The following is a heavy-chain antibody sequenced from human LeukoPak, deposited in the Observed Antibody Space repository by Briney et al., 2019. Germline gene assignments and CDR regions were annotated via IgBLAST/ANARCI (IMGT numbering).Heavy chain of an antibody. D-gene: IGHD3-3*01. CDR2: ICSGGDT. Sequence: PGGSLRLSCAASGFTISNNYMSWVRQAPGKGLEWVSPICSGGDTSYPDPVKGRFTLSRDHSKDTLYLQMNSIRVEDTALYYRARDPPALRTNTYAWGQRPLVTLSS. J-gene: IGHJ5*02. CDR3: ARDPPALRTNTYA. V-gene: IGHV3-66*01. CDR1: GFTISNNY.